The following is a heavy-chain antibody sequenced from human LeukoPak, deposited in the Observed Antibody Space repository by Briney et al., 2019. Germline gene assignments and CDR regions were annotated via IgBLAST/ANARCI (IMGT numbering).Heavy chain of an antibody. CDR2: IWYDGTNK. J-gene: IGHJ4*02. V-gene: IGHV3-33*01. CDR3: ARGAYSYERGFFDY. CDR1: GFTFSNYG. D-gene: IGHD5-18*01. Sequence: SGGSLRLSCAASGFTFSNYGMHWVRQAPGKGLEWVAVIWYDGTNKYYVDSVKGRFTISRDISENTLYLQMNSLRAEDTAVYYCARGAYSYERGFFDYWGQGTLVTVSS.